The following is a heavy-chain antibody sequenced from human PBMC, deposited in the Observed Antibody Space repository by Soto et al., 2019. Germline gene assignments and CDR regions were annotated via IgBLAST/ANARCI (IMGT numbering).Heavy chain of an antibody. D-gene: IGHD3-3*01. CDR2: IIPIFGTA. J-gene: IGHJ3*02. V-gene: IGHV1-69*05. Sequence: GASVKVSCKASGGTFSSYAISWVRQAPGQGLEWMGGIIPIFGTANYAQKFQGRVTITRDTSASTAYMELRSLRSEDTAVYYWSRGGVDYDFWSGYFLSPNGLSAFDIWGQGTMVTVSS. CDR1: GGTFSSYA. CDR3: SRGGVDYDFWSGYFLSPNGLSAFDI.